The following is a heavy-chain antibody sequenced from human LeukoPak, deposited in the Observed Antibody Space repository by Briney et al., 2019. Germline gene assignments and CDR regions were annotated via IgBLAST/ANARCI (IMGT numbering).Heavy chain of an antibody. Sequence: GGSLRLXCAASGFAFSNYAMSWVRQAPGKGVEWVSAISFNGGSAYYADSVKGRFTISRDNSKNTLYLQMNSLRAEDTAVYYCATHYYDNSGENDYWGQGTLVTVSS. J-gene: IGHJ4*02. CDR2: ISFNGGSA. CDR1: GFAFSNYA. D-gene: IGHD3-22*01. V-gene: IGHV3-23*01. CDR3: ATHYYDNSGENDY.